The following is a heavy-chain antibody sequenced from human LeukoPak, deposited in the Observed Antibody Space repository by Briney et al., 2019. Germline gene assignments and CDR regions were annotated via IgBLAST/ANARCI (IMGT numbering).Heavy chain of an antibody. J-gene: IGHJ4*02. Sequence: PSETLSLTCLVSGGSIRSSSYYWAWIRQPPGEGLEWIGSIHYGGNTRYNPSLKSRVTISIDTSKNQFSLNVNSLTAADTAVYHCARAFTYYYDSSGQRFDYWGQGTLVTASS. V-gene: IGHV4-39*01. D-gene: IGHD3-22*01. CDR1: GGSIRSSSYY. CDR2: IHYGGNT. CDR3: ARAFTYYYDSSGQRFDY.